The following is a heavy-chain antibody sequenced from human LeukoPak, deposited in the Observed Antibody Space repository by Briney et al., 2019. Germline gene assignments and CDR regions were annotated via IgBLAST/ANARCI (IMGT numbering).Heavy chain of an antibody. J-gene: IGHJ3*02. CDR1: GGTFSSYA. V-gene: IGHV1-69*01. D-gene: IGHD6-19*01. CDR2: IIPIFGTA. Sequence: SVKVSCKASGGTFSSYAISWVRQAPGQGLEWMGGIIPIFGTANYAQKFQGRVTITADESTSTAYMELSSLRSEDTAVYYCAREPRIAVAGTVSFDIWGQGTMVTVSS. CDR3: AREPRIAVAGTVSFDI.